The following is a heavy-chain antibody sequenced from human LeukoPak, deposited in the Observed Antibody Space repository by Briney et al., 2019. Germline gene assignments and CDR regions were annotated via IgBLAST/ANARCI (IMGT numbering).Heavy chain of an antibody. J-gene: IGHJ6*03. D-gene: IGHD3-10*01. V-gene: IGHV3-43D*04. CDR1: GPTFDDYA. CDR2: ITWDGGST. Sequence: GGSLRLSCAASGPTFDDYAMHWVRQAPGKGLEWVSLITWDGGSTYYADSVKGRFTISRDNNKNSLYLQMDSLRPEDTALYYCAKDRSQMGSGTYRRAQGMDVWGKGTTVNVSS. CDR3: AKDRSQMGSGTYRRAQGMDV.